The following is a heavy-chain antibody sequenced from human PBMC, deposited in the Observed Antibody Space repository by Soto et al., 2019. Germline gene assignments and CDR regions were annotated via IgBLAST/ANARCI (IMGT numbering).Heavy chain of an antibody. V-gene: IGHV6-1*01. J-gene: IGHJ4*02. D-gene: IGHD3-10*01. CDR2: TYYRSKWFS. CDR1: GDSVSSNSAT. CDR3: VTNTPYYYGSGSLPLDY. Sequence: PSQTLSLTCAISGDSVSSNSATWNWIRQSPSRGLEWLGRTYYRSKWFSEYALSVKSRITINPDTSKNQFSLQLNSVTPEDTAVYYCVTNTPYYYGSGSLPLDYWGQGTLVTVSS.